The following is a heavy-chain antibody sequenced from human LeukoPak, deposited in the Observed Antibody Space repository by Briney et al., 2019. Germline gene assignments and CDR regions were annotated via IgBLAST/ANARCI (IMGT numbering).Heavy chain of an antibody. J-gene: IGHJ4*02. Sequence: GGSLRLSCAASGFTFSAYWMSWVRQAPGKGLEWVANIKQDGSEKYYVGSVKGRFTISRDNAKSSLYLQMNSLRAEDTAVYYCARIYSGYEGVDYWGQGTLVTVSS. V-gene: IGHV3-7*01. D-gene: IGHD5-12*01. CDR1: GFTFSAYW. CDR3: ARIYSGYEGVDY. CDR2: IKQDGSEK.